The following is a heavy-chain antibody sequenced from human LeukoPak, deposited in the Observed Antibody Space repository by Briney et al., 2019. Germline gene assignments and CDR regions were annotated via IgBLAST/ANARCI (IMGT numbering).Heavy chain of an antibody. J-gene: IGHJ4*02. D-gene: IGHD3-22*01. CDR2: ISSSSSYI. V-gene: IGHV3-21*01. CDR3: ARDYYDSSGYPTLDY. CDR1: GFTFSSYS. Sequence: KAGGSLRLSCAASGFTFSSYSMNLFRQAPGEGLEWVSSISSSSSYIYYADSVKGRFTISRDNAKNSLYLQMNSLRAEDTAVYYCARDYYDSSGYPTLDYWGQGTLVTVSS.